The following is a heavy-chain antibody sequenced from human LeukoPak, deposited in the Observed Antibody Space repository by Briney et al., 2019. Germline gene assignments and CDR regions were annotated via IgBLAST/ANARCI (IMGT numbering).Heavy chain of an antibody. CDR2: INPNSGGT. J-gene: IGHJ3*02. D-gene: IGHD4-23*01. Sequence: ASVKVSCKASGYTFTGYYMHWVRQAPGQGLEWMGWINPNSGGTNYAQKFQGRVTMTRDTSISTAYMELSRLRSEDTAVYYCARELMTTVVDDAFDIWGQGTMVTVSS. CDR1: GYTFTGYY. V-gene: IGHV1-2*02. CDR3: ARELMTTVVDDAFDI.